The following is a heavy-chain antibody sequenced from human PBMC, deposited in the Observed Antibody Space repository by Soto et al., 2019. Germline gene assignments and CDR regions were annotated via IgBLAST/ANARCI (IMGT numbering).Heavy chain of an antibody. V-gene: IGHV1-58*01. Sequence: VNGDWKSFGFTFSIYPGGRVSHTRGHRLQWIGWIDVGSANANYAHMLQERVTISRDMSTSTAYMELSSLRPEDTAVYYCATDVGGYIYGFARHWGTGTLVTVSS. CDR3: ATDVGGYIYGFARH. J-gene: IGHJ4*02. D-gene: IGHD4-17*01. CDR2: IDVGSANA. CDR1: GFTFSIYP.